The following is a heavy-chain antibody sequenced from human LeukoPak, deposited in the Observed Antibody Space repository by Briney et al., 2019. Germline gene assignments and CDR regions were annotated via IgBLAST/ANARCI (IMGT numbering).Heavy chain of an antibody. V-gene: IGHV3-30*02. J-gene: IGHJ4*02. CDR1: GFTFSSYG. Sequence: PGGSLRLSCAASGFTFSSYGMHWVRQAPGKGLEWVALIWYDGSNKYYADSVKGRFTISRDNSKNTLYLQMNSLRAEDTAVYYCARDWYYDFWSGSTGQLDYWGQGTLVTVSS. CDR2: IWYDGSNK. CDR3: ARDWYYDFWSGSTGQLDY. D-gene: IGHD3-3*01.